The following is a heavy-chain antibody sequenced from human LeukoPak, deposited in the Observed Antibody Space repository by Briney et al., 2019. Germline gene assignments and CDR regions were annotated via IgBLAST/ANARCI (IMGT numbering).Heavy chain of an antibody. D-gene: IGHD6-19*01. CDR2: INSDGSST. Sequence: GGSLRLSCAASGFTFSSYWMHWVRQAPGKGLVWVSRINSDGSSTSYADSVKGRFTISRDNSKNTLYLQMNSLRAEDTAVYYCAKVGIAVAGTGDYWGQGTLVTVSS. J-gene: IGHJ4*02. V-gene: IGHV3-74*01. CDR1: GFTFSSYW. CDR3: AKVGIAVAGTGDY.